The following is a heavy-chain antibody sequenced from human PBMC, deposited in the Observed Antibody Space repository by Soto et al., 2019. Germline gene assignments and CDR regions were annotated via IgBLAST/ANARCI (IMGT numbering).Heavy chain of an antibody. V-gene: IGHV3-30*18. D-gene: IGHD2-2*01. J-gene: IGHJ6*02. CDR3: GKEQRGLVYQYYGMDV. CDR2: ISYDATHK. CDR1: GFTFSDFG. Sequence: QEQLLESGGGVVQPGKSLTLSCAASGFTFSDFGVHWVRQAPGKGLEWVAVISYDATHKNYADSVKGRFSISRDNSKNKVFLLIFNLRPEYTAVYFCGKEQRGLVYQYYGMDVWGQGTTVTVSS.